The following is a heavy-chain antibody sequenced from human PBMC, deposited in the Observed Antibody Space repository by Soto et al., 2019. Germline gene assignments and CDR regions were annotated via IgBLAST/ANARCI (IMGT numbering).Heavy chain of an antibody. D-gene: IGHD6-13*01. CDR3: ARELGSSLDY. J-gene: IGHJ4*02. CDR1: GFSVSSYY. V-gene: IGHV3-53*01. CDR2: IYSGGTT. Sequence: EVQLVESGGGLIQRGGSLRLSCATSGFSVSSYYMSWVRQAPGKGLEWVSVIYSGGTTYYADSVKCRFTISRDNSKNTLYLQMNSLRAEDTAVYYCARELGSSLDYWGQGTLVTVSS.